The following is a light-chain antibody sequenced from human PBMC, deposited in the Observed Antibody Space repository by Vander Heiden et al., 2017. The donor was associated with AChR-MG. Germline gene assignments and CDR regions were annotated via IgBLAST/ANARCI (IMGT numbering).Light chain of an antibody. V-gene: IGKV3-20*01. J-gene: IGKJ2*01. CDR2: GAF. Sequence: EIVLTQSPGTSSLSPGERVTISCRASQSVNSNYLAWFQQKPGQVPRLLIYGAFRRATGIPDRFSGSGSGTDFTLTISSLEPEDFGVFYCLQYAGSPRTFGRGTRLEI. CDR1: QSVNSNY. CDR3: LQYAGSPRT.